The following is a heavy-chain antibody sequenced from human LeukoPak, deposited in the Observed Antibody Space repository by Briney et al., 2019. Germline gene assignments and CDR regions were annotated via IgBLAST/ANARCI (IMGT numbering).Heavy chain of an antibody. CDR1: GDSITITNYY. D-gene: IGHD1-26*01. Sequence: SETLSLTCTVSGDSITITNYYWGWIRQPPGKGLEWVGNIYHDGSTYYNPSLKSRVSISVGTSKNLFSLKLSSVTAADTAVYYCARFVRSGSNPNDAFDIWGQGTMVTVSS. J-gene: IGHJ3*02. V-gene: IGHV4-39*07. CDR2: IYHDGST. CDR3: ARFVRSGSNPNDAFDI.